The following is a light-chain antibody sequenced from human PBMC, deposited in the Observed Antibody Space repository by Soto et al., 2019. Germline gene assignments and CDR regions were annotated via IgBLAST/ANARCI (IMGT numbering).Light chain of an antibody. Sequence: EIVLTQSPGTLSLSPGERATLSCRASQSVSGNNLVWYQQKPVQAPRLLIYGVSSRATGIPDRFSGSGSGTDFTLTISRLEPDDFAVYYCQQYDSSLWTFGQGTKVDIK. CDR2: GVS. CDR1: QSVSGNN. V-gene: IGKV3-20*01. CDR3: QQYDSSLWT. J-gene: IGKJ1*01.